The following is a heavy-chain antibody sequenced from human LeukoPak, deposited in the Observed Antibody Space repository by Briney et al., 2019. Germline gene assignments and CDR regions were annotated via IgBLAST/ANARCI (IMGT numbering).Heavy chain of an antibody. Sequence: GGSLRLSCAASGFTFDDYAMHWVRQAPGKGLEWVAFIRYDGSNKYYADSVKGRFTISRDNSKNTLYLQMNSLRAEDTAVYYCAKEEVDFWSGPDPNWFDPWGQGTLVTVSS. CDR2: IRYDGSNK. D-gene: IGHD3-3*01. CDR1: GFTFDDYA. CDR3: AKEEVDFWSGPDPNWFDP. J-gene: IGHJ5*02. V-gene: IGHV3-30*02.